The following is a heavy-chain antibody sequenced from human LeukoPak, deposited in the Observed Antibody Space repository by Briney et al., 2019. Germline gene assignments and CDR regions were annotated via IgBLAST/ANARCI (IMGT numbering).Heavy chain of an antibody. Sequence: QPGRSLRLSCAASGFTFSSYGMHWVRQAPGKGLEWVAVIWYDGSNKYYADSVKGRFTISRDNSKNTLYLQMNRLRAEDTAVYYWARDRGLYYYDSSGYPGGSGFDYWGQGTLVTVSS. CDR3: ARDRGLYYYDSSGYPGGSGFDY. V-gene: IGHV3-33*01. J-gene: IGHJ4*02. CDR1: GFTFSSYG. CDR2: IWYDGSNK. D-gene: IGHD3-22*01.